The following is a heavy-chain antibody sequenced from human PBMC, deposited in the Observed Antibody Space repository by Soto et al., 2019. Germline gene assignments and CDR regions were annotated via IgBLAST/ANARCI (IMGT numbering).Heavy chain of an antibody. CDR2: INPSGGST. J-gene: IGHJ4*02. CDR1: GYTFINYY. D-gene: IGHD5-18*01. Sequence: QVQLVQSGTEVKKPGASVKVSCKASGYTFINYYIHWVRQAPGQGLEWMGIINPSGGSTSYAQKFQGRVTMTRDTSTRTVYMELSSLRSEDTAVYYCARRDGGYSYGVDYWGQGTLVTVSS. V-gene: IGHV1-46*01. CDR3: ARRDGGYSYGVDY.